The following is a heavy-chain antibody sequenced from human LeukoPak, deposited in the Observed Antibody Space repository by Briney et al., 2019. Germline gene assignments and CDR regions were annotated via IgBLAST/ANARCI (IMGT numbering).Heavy chain of an antibody. CDR1: GFTFISYS. Sequence: GGSLRLSCAASGFTFISYSMNCVPEAPGKGLEWVSSISSSSSYIYYADSVKGRFTISRDNAKNSLYLQMNSLRAEDTAVYYCARGGHYVSSGYSFDYWGQGTLVTVSS. V-gene: IGHV3-21*01. CDR3: ARGGHYVSSGYSFDY. D-gene: IGHD3-22*01. CDR2: ISSSSSYI. J-gene: IGHJ4*02.